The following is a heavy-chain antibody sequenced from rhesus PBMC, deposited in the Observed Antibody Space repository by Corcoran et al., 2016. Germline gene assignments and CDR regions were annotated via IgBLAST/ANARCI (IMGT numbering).Heavy chain of an antibody. J-gene: IGHJ4*01. CDR3: AGGYYDISLDY. CDR2: VYGSSGST. V-gene: IGHV4-76*01. Sequence: QVQLQESGPGVVKPSETLSLTCAVYGGSISGGYDWSWIRQPPGKGLEWIGYVYGSSGSTSFNPCLKKRVTISKDASKNQFSLKMSSVAAADTAVYYCAGGYYDISLDYWGQGVLVTVSS. D-gene: IGHD3-28*01. CDR1: GGSISGGYD.